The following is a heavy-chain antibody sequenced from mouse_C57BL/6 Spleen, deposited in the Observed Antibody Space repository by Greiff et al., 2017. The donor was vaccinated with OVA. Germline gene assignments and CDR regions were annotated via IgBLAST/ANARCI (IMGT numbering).Heavy chain of an antibody. CDR3: ASSFTL. Sequence: EVKLVESGGGLVKPGGSLKLSCAASGFTFSDYGMHWVRQAPEKGLEWVAYISSGSSTFSYAATVKGRFTISRDNAKTTLLLKMTSLRSEDTAMYYCASSFTLWGQGTLVTVSA. CDR2: ISSGSSTF. J-gene: IGHJ3*01. CDR1: GFTFSDYG. V-gene: IGHV5-17*01.